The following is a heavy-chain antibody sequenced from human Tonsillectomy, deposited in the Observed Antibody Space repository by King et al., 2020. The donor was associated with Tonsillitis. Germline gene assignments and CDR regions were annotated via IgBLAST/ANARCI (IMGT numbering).Heavy chain of an antibody. CDR3: ARSGGDYGDFFGNAMDV. V-gene: IGHV3-11*01. CDR2: IGSSETTK. CDR1: GFTFSDYY. Sequence: VQLVESGGGLVKPGGSLRLSCAASGFTFSDYYMSWVRQAPGKGLEWVSYIGSSETTKYYADSVKGRFTISRDNAKNSLYLQMISLGADDTAVYYCARSGGDYGDFFGNAMDVWGQGTTVTVSS. D-gene: IGHD4-17*01. J-gene: IGHJ6*02.